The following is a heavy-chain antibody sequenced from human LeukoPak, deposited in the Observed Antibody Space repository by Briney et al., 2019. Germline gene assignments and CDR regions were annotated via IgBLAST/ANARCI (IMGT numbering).Heavy chain of an antibody. V-gene: IGHV4-34*01. CDR3: ARAYGYRGYFDY. J-gene: IGHJ4*02. CDR1: GGSFSGYY. D-gene: IGHD5-18*01. CDR2: INHSGST. Sequence: SETLSLTCAVYGGSFSGYYSSWIRQPPGKGLEWIGEINHSGSTNYNPSLKSRVTISVDTSKNQFSLKLSSVTAADTAVYYCARAYGYRGYFDYWGQGTLVTVSS.